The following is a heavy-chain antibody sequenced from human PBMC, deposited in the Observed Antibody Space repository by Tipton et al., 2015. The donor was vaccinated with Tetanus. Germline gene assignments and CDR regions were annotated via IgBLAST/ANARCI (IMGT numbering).Heavy chain of an antibody. V-gene: IGHV4-61*08. Sequence: TLSLTCTVSGDSVRSGDYQWNWIRQSPGKGLEWLAYISNSGRTNSNYDLKSRISISRDTSKNQFFLSLTSVTAADTAVYYCARADYNLARKGPFDSWGQGAQVIVS. CDR3: ARADYNLARKGPFDS. D-gene: IGHD5-12*01. CDR1: GDSVRSGDYQ. J-gene: IGHJ4*02. CDR2: ISNSGRT.